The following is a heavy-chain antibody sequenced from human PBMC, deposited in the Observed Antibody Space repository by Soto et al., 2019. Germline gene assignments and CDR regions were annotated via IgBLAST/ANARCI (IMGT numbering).Heavy chain of an antibody. V-gene: IGHV4-30-4*01. CDR3: ARVVDCSGGSCYGVDY. D-gene: IGHD2-15*01. CDR2: IYYSGST. Sequence: SETLSLTCTVSGGSISSGDYYWSWIRQPPGKGLEWIGYIYYSGSTYYNPSLKSRVTISVDTSKNQFSLKLSSVTAADTAVYYCARVVDCSGGSCYGVDYWGQGTLVTVSS. J-gene: IGHJ4*02. CDR1: GGSISSGDYY.